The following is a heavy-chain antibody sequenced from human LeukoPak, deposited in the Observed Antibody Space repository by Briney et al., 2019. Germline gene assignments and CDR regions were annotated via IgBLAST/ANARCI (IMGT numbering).Heavy chain of an antibody. CDR1: GGYIITSGHY. CDR2: VYYTGIT. J-gene: IGHJ5*02. D-gene: IGHD4-23*01. Sequence: SGTLSLTCTVSGGYIITSGHYWGWIRQPPGKGLEWIGSVYYTGITSTNPFFRSRMSISVDTSKNQFSLNLTSVTAADAAVYYCARERSSSGGHNWFDPWGQGTLVTVSS. CDR3: ARERSSSGGHNWFDP. V-gene: IGHV4-39*07.